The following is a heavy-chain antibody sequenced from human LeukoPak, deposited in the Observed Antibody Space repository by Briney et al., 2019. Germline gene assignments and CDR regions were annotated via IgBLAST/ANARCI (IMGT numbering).Heavy chain of an antibody. CDR2: ISGSGGST. J-gene: IGHJ6*02. V-gene: IGHV3-23*01. CDR3: AKDVPSISYDILTGYWYGMDV. Sequence: GGSLRLSCAASGFTFSSYAMHWVRQAPGKGLEWVSAISGSGGSTYYADSVKGRFTISRDNSKNTLYLQMNSLRAEDTAVYYCAKDVPSISYDILTGYWYGMDVWGQGTTVTVSS. D-gene: IGHD3-9*01. CDR1: GFTFSSYA.